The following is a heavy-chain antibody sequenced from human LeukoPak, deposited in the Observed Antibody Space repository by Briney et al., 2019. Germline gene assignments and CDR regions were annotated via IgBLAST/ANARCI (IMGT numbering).Heavy chain of an antibody. Sequence: GGSLRLSCVASGFTFDDYAMHWVRQAPGKPLEWVSLITGAGGTKFLADSVKGRFTISRDNSKNSLYLQMNSLTTEDTGLYYCVKGTGFTYYDSGGGFEIWGQGTMILVSS. V-gene: IGHV3-43*02. D-gene: IGHD3-22*01. CDR2: ITGAGGTK. CDR1: GFTFDDYA. J-gene: IGHJ3*02. CDR3: VKGTGFTYYDSGGGFEI.